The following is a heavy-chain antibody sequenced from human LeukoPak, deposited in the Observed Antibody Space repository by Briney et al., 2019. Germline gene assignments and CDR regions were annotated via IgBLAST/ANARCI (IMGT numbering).Heavy chain of an antibody. CDR2: ISNDGSRK. J-gene: IGHJ4*02. CDR3: ARDRAWNYFDY. CDR1: GFTFSRHG. Sequence: GKSLRLSCAPSGFTFSRHGMHWVRQAPGKGLEWVAIISNDGSRKYYAHSVEGRFTISRDNSKNTLYLQMDSLRAEDTAVYYCARDRAWNYFDYWGQGTLVTVSS. D-gene: IGHD3-3*01. V-gene: IGHV3-30*03.